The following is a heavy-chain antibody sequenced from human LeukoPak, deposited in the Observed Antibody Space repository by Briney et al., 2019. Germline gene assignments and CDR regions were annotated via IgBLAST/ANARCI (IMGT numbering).Heavy chain of an antibody. J-gene: IGHJ4*02. V-gene: IGHV3-48*04. CDR1: GFTFSSYS. CDR2: ISSSSSTI. D-gene: IGHD3-10*01. Sequence: GGSLRLSCAASGFTFSSYSMNWVRQAPGKGLEWVSYISSSSSTIYYADSVKGRFTISRDNAKNSLYLQMNSLRAEDTAVYYCAKEEKRGVGTIDYWGQGTLVTVSP. CDR3: AKEEKRGVGTIDY.